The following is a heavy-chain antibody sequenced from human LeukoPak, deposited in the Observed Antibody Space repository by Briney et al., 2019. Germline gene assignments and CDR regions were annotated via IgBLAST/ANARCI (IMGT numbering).Heavy chain of an antibody. V-gene: IGHV3-74*01. J-gene: IGHJ4*02. Sequence: PGGSLRLSCAASGFTFSSSWMHWVRQSPEKGLVWVARINGDGSSTSFADSVKGRFTISRDNAKNSLYLQMNSLRAEDTAVYYCAMTFDYWGQGTLVTVSS. CDR3: AMTFDY. CDR1: GFTFSSSW. CDR2: INGDGSST.